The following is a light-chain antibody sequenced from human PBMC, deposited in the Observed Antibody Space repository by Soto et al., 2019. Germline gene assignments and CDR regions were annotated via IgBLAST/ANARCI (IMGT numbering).Light chain of an antibody. CDR1: QSVGSN. V-gene: IGKV3-15*01. CDR3: QQYTNWPYT. Sequence: EIVMTQSPATLSVSPGERASLSCRASQSVGSNLAWYQQTAGQAPRLLIYGASTRATGIPARFSGSGSGTEFTPPISSLQSEDFAVYSCQQYTNWPYTFGQGTKLEIK. J-gene: IGKJ2*01. CDR2: GAS.